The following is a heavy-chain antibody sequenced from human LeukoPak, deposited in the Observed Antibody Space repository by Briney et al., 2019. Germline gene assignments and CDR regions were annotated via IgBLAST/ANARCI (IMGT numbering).Heavy chain of an antibody. CDR2: IHRDGSTT. CDR3: ARDYGFWSGYGFDY. D-gene: IGHD3-3*01. Sequence: RGSLRLSCAASGFTFSSYWMHWVRQAPGKGLVWVSRIHRDGSTTYYADSVKGRFTISRDNAKNTLYLQMNSLRAEDTAVYYCARDYGFWSGYGFDYWGQGTPLTVSS. V-gene: IGHV3-74*01. J-gene: IGHJ4*02. CDR1: GFTFSSYW.